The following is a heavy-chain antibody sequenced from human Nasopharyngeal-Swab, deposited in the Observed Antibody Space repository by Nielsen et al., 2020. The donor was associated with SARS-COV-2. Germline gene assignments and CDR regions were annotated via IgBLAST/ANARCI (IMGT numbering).Heavy chain of an antibody. J-gene: IGHJ4*02. CDR3: AKAGGFYYGSGRLYVDY. D-gene: IGHD3-10*01. Sequence: GESLKISCAASGFTFSTYAVTWVRQDPGQGLEWVSAISGTGASRYYADSVKGRFTISRDNSKNTVFLQMSSLRVEDTAVYYCAKAGGFYYGSGRLYVDYWGQGTLVTVS. CDR2: ISGTGASR. V-gene: IGHV3-23*01. CDR1: GFTFSTYA.